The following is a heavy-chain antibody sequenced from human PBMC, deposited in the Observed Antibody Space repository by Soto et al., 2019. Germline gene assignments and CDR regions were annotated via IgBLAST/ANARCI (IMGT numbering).Heavy chain of an antibody. CDR3: ARDLGAPGRGSAVGYYYHYGMDV. CDR1: EFTFSSYW. J-gene: IGHJ6*02. CDR2: IKEDGNEK. D-gene: IGHD2-2*01. V-gene: IGHV3-7*05. Sequence: EVQLVESGGGLVQPGGSLRLSCAASEFTFSSYWMNWVRQAPGKGLEWVANIKEDGNEKYYVDSVKGRFTISRDNAKNSRYLQMNSLRGEETAVYYCARDLGAPGRGSAVGYYYHYGMDVWGQGTTVTVSS.